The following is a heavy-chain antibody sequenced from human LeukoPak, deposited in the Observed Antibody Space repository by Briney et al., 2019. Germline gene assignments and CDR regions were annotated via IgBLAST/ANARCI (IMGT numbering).Heavy chain of an antibody. J-gene: IGHJ4*02. CDR2: INPNSGDT. D-gene: IGHD3-10*01. CDR3: ASTYGSVNYYRPGDY. V-gene: IGHV1-2*02. CDR1: GYTFTRHY. Sequence: GASVKVSCKASGYTFTRHYMHWVRQAPGQGLEWMGWINPNSGDTNYAQKFQGRVIVTRDTSISTAYMDLSSLRSDDTAVYYCASTYGSVNYYRPGDYWGQGTLVTISS.